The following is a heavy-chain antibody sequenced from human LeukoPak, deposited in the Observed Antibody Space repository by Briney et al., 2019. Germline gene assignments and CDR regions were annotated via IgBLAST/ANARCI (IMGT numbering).Heavy chain of an antibody. V-gene: IGHV4-34*01. CDR3: ARDLRGSGSDYYYYGMDA. CDR2: INHSGST. CDR1: GGSFSGYY. D-gene: IGHD1-26*01. Sequence: PSETLSLTCAVYGGSFSGYYWSWIRQPPGKGLEWIGEINHSGSTNYNPSLKSRVTISVDTSKNQFSLKLSSVTAADTAVNYCARDLRGSGSDYYYYGMDAWGQGTTVTVSS. J-gene: IGHJ6*02.